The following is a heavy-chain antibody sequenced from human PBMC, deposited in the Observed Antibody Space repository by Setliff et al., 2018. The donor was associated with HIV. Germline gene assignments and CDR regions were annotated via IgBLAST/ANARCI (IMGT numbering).Heavy chain of an antibody. CDR1: GFSFSNVW. D-gene: IGHD5-12*01. V-gene: IGHV3-15*01. Sequence: GGSLRLSCAASGFSFSNVWMSWVRQAPGKGLEWVGRIRSKAAGGTIEYAAPVKGRFTISRDDSENTLYLHMNSLKTEDTAVYYCAMGGGHDRRRFIDQWGQGTPVTVSS. CDR2: IRSKAAGGTI. J-gene: IGHJ4*02. CDR3: AMGGGHDRRRFIDQ.